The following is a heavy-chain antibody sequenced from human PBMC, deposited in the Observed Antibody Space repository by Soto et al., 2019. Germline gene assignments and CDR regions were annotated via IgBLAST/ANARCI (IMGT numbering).Heavy chain of an antibody. J-gene: IGHJ3*01. CDR3: ARDRYDDRNSFDALDL. V-gene: IGHV4-61*01. Sequence: PSETLSLTCTVSGGSYSTGSHYWSWIRQPTGKGLEWIAYIYDSGSTDYNPSLKSRVTISVDLSTYQLWRRLESVAAAETACDCYARDRYDDRNSFDALDLWGQGTMVTV. CDR1: GGSYSTGSHY. CDR2: IYDSGST. D-gene: IGHD3-3*01.